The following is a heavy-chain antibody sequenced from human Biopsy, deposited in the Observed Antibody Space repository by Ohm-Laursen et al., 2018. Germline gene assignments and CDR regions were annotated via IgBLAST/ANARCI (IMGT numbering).Heavy chain of an antibody. CDR1: GDSISSYY. V-gene: IGHV4-59*01. CDR3: ARDRGYYSDRTVPGYFDL. Sequence: ETLSLTCTISGDSISSYYWSWIRQPPGKGLQWIGHVYYTGSTDYNPSLQSRVTISVDTSKNHFSLRLRSVTPADTAIYYCARDRGYYSDRTVPGYFDLWGRGTLVTVSS. J-gene: IGHJ2*01. D-gene: IGHD3-22*01. CDR2: VYYTGST.